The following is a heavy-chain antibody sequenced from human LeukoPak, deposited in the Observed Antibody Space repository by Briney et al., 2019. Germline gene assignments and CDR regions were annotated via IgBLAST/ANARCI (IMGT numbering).Heavy chain of an antibody. J-gene: IGHJ5*01. V-gene: IGHV3-23*01. CDR1: GFTFDTCA. CDR2: ISGSGSNT. Sequence: GGSLRLSCAAAGFTFDTCALSWARRAPRRGLEWVSAISGSGSNTYYGDFVKGRFTISRDNSQGTVFPQMNRLSAKDTALYYCAKRRLSEGSGIGNWFDSWGQGTLVTVSS. D-gene: IGHD2/OR15-2a*01. CDR3: AKRRLSEGSGIGNWFDS.